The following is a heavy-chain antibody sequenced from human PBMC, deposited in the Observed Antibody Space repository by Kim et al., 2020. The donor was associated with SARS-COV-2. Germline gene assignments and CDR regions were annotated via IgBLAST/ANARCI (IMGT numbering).Heavy chain of an antibody. CDR2: ISSSSSYI. CDR1: GFTFSSYS. CDR3: ARGVYCGGDCSPPPGY. D-gene: IGHD2-21*02. J-gene: IGHJ4*02. V-gene: IGHV3-21*01. Sequence: GGSLRLSCAASGFTFSSYSMNWVRQAPGKGLEWVSSISSSSSYIYYADSVKGRFTISRDNAKNSLYLQMNSLRAEDTAVYYCARGVYCGGDCSPPPGYWGQGTLVTVSS.